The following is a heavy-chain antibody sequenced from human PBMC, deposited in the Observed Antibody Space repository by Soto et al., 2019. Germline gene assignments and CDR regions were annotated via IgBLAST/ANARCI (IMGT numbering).Heavy chain of an antibody. CDR2: FDPEDGET. J-gene: IGHJ4*02. CDR3: APLFYSASPFDY. V-gene: IGHV1-24*01. CDR1: GYTLTELS. Sequence: ASVKVSCKVSGYTLTELSMHWVRQAPGKGLEWMGGFDPEDGETIYAQKFQGRVTMTEDTATDTAYMELSIMRSEDTAVYYCAPLFYSASPFDYWGQGTLVTVSS. D-gene: IGHD3-3*01.